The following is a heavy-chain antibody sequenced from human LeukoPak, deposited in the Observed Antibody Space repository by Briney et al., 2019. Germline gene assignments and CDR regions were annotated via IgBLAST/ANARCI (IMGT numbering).Heavy chain of an antibody. Sequence: GASVKVSCKVSGYTLTELSMHWVRQAPGKGLEWMGGFDPEDGETIYAQKFQGRVTMTEDTSTDTAYMELSSLRSEDTAVYYCATVIHYYGSGSYSLFDYWGQGTLVTVSS. CDR3: ATVIHYYGSGSYSLFDY. CDR2: FDPEDGET. V-gene: IGHV1-24*01. CDR1: GYTLTELS. D-gene: IGHD3-10*01. J-gene: IGHJ4*02.